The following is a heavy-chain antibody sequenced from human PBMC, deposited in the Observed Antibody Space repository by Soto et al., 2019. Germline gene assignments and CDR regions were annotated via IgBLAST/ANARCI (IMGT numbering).Heavy chain of an antibody. CDR3: ARDNSAGAGENWFDP. J-gene: IGHJ5*02. CDR1: GFTFSDYG. Sequence: VGSLRLSGAASGFTFSDYGTHWVRQAPGKGLEWVALTWYDESIKVYADSVKGRFTISRDNSKNTLYLQMNNLRPEDTAVYFCARDNSAGAGENWFDPWGQGTLVTVSS. V-gene: IGHV3-33*01. D-gene: IGHD1-26*01. CDR2: TWYDESIK.